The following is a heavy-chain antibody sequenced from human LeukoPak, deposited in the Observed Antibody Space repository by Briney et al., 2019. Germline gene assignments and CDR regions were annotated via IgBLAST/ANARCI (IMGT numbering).Heavy chain of an antibody. CDR1: GFTFSSYA. Sequence: QPGGSLRLSCVASGFTFSSYAMSWVRQAPGKGLEWVSAISISGDTTYYADAVKGRFTISRDNSKNTVYLQMNSLRAEDTAVYYCANEIRPNDYWGQGTLVTVSS. J-gene: IGHJ4*02. CDR2: ISISGDTT. D-gene: IGHD4-17*01. V-gene: IGHV3-23*01. CDR3: ANEIRPNDY.